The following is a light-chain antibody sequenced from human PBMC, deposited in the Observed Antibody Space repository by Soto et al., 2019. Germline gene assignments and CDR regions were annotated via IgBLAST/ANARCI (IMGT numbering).Light chain of an antibody. CDR2: HAS. J-gene: IGKJ1*01. CDR3: QQYNNWPPT. CDR1: QTVGSN. Sequence: EIVLTQSPVTLSVSTGERATLSCRASQTVGSNLAWYQQIPGQAPRRLIYHASTRATGISGRFSGSGSGTEFTLTISTLQSEDFAVYYCQQYNNWPPTFGQGTKVDI. V-gene: IGKV3-15*01.